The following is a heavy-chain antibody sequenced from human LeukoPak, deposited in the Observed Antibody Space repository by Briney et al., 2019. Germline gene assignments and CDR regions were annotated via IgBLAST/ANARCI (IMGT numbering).Heavy chain of an antibody. J-gene: IGHJ4*02. CDR3: ARSVRSCGGSCWHTYFDY. Sequence: GGSLRLSCAASGFTFTSYAMNWVRQAPGKGLEWVSVIYSGGSTYYADSVKGRFTTSRDNSKNTLYPQMNSLRAEDTAVYYCARSVRSCGGSCWHTYFDYWGQGTLVTVSS. V-gene: IGHV3-53*01. CDR2: IYSGGST. CDR1: GFTFTSYA. D-gene: IGHD2-15*01.